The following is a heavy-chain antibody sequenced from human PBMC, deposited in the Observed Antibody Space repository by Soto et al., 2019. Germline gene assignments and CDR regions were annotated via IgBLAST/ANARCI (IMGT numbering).Heavy chain of an antibody. CDR1: GFTFSSYW. V-gene: IGHV3-74*01. CDR3: ARGAGGYYYMDV. CDR2: IYTDGSRT. D-gene: IGHD3-10*01. J-gene: IGHJ6*03. Sequence: EVQLVESGGGLVQPGGSLRLSCAASGFTFSSYWMHWVRQAPGKGLVWVSRIYTDGSRTSYADSVKGRFTISRDNAKNTQYLQMNSLRAEDTAVYYCARGAGGYYYMDVWGKGTTVTVSS.